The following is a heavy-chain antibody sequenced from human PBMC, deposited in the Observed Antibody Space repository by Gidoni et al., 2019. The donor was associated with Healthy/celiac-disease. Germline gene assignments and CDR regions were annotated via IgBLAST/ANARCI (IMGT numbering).Heavy chain of an antibody. J-gene: IGHJ3*01. V-gene: IGHV4-31*03. CDR1: GGSLNSGDYY. CDR3: AAYCSSTGCLNSFDV. CDR2: IFYSGHT. D-gene: IGHD2-2*01. Sequence: QVQLQESGPGLVKPSQTLSLTCTVSGGSLNSGDYYWSWIRQHPGKGLEWIGYIFYSGHTYYNPSLKSRVTISLDTSKNQFSLKLTSVTAADTAVYYCAAYCSSTGCLNSFDVWGQGTLVTVSS.